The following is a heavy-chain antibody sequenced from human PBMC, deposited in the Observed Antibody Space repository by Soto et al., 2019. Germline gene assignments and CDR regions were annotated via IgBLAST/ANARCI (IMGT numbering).Heavy chain of an antibody. D-gene: IGHD3-16*01. CDR2: IYYSGST. J-gene: IGHJ6*02. CDR3: AGGRGYYYYYGMDV. CDR1: GGSISSYY. V-gene: IGHV4-59*01. Sequence: PSETLSLTCTVSGGSISSYYWSWIRQPPGKGLEWIGYIYYSGSTNYNPSLKSRVTISVDTSKNQFSLKLSSVTAADTAVYYCAGGRGYYYYYGMDVWGQGTTVTVSS.